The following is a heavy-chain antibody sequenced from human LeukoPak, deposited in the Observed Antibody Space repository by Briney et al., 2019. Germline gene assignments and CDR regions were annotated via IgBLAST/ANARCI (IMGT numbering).Heavy chain of an antibody. V-gene: IGHV4-39*02. J-gene: IGHJ4*02. CDR3: ATFSGNYVFDY. CDR2: VYYSGST. Sequence: PSETLSLTCSVSGGSINRSSKYWGWIRQSPGKGLEWIGSVYYSGSTDYNSSLKSRVTISVDTSKNHFSLKLSSVTAADTAVYYCATFSGNYVFDYGGQGTRVTVSS. D-gene: IGHD1-26*01. CDR1: GGSINRSSKY.